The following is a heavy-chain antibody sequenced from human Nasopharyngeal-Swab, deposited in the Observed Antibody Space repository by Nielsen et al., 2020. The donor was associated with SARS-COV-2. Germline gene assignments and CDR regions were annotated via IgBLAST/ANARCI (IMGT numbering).Heavy chain of an antibody. D-gene: IGHD3-22*01. CDR3: ARRVYDSSGYPYYYYYYMDV. V-gene: IGHV5-51*01. CDR1: GYSFTSYW. J-gene: IGHJ6*03. Sequence: GESLKISCKGSGYSFTSYWIGWVRPMPGKGLEWMGLIYPGDSDTRYSPSFQGQVTISADKSISTAYLQWSSLKASDTAMYYCARRVYDSSGYPYYYYYYMDVWGKGTTVTVSS. CDR2: IYPGDSDT.